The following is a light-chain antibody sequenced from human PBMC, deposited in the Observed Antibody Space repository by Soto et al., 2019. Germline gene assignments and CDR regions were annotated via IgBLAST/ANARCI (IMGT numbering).Light chain of an antibody. CDR3: QHYGSSLWT. V-gene: IGKV3-20*01. CDR2: GAS. Sequence: EIVLTQSPPCLSVATGERATLSSRASQNIYSNIAWYQQRPGQAPRLLISGASSRATGIPDRFSGSGSGTDFTLTISRLEPEDFAVYFCQHYGSSLWTFGQGTKVDI. CDR1: QNIYSN. J-gene: IGKJ1*01.